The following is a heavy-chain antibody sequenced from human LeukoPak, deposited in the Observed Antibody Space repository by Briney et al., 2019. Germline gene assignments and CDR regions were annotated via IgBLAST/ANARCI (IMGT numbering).Heavy chain of an antibody. Sequence: ASVKLSCKASGYTFTGYYMHWVRQAPGQGLEWMGWINPNSGGTNYAQKFQGRVTMTRDTSISTAYMELSRLISDDTAVYYCARDIVMVTYWFDPWGQGTLVTVSS. CDR2: INPNSGGT. D-gene: IGHD5-18*01. J-gene: IGHJ5*02. CDR3: ARDIVMVTYWFDP. CDR1: GYTFTGYY. V-gene: IGHV1-2*02.